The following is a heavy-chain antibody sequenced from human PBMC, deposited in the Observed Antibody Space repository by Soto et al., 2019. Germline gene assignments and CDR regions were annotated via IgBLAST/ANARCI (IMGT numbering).Heavy chain of an antibody. Sequence: GESLKISCKGSGYSFTSYWIGWVRQMPGKGLEWMGIIYPGDSDTRYSPSFQGQVTISADKSISTAYLQWSSLKASDTAMYYCARHGEGGWFGELSQDIAGGSPSWWFDPWGQGTLVTVSS. CDR3: ARHGEGGWFGELSQDIAGGSPSWWFDP. D-gene: IGHD3-10*01. J-gene: IGHJ5*02. CDR1: GYSFTSYW. CDR2: IYPGDSDT. V-gene: IGHV5-51*01.